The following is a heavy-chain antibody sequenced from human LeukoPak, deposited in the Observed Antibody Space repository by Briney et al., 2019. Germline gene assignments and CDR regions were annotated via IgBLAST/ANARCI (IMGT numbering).Heavy chain of an antibody. V-gene: IGHV1-2*02. Sequence: GASVKVSSKASGYTFTGYYMHWGRQAPGQGLGWRGGINPNSGGTNHAQKFQGRVTMTRDTSISTAYMELSRLGSDDTAVYYCARDLRRGYSGYDTDYWGQGTLVTVSS. CDR1: GYTFTGYY. CDR2: INPNSGGT. CDR3: ARDLRRGYSGYDTDY. D-gene: IGHD5-12*01. J-gene: IGHJ4*02.